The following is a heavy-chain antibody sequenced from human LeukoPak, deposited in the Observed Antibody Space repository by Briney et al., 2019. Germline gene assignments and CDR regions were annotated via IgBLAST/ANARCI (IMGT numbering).Heavy chain of an antibody. CDR2: ISYDGSNK. D-gene: IGHD6-19*01. J-gene: IGHJ4*02. CDR3: AKTGGGAVAGGFDY. CDR1: GFTFSSYG. Sequence: GGSLRLSCAASGFTFSSYGMHWVRQAPGKGLEWVAVISYDGSNKYYADSVKGRFTISRDNSKNTLYLQMNSLRAEDTAVYYCAKTGGGAVAGGFDYWGQGTLVTVSS. V-gene: IGHV3-30*18.